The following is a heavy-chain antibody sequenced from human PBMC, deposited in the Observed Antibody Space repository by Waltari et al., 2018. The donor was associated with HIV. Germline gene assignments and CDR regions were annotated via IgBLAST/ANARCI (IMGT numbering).Heavy chain of an antibody. CDR3: ARQNQLLWKAFDY. V-gene: IGHV4-38-2*01. J-gene: IGHJ4*02. D-gene: IGHD2-2*01. CDR2: IYHSGST. Sequence: QVQLQESGPGLVKPSETLSLTCAVSGYSISSGYYCGWIRQPPGKGLEWIGSIYHSGSTYYNPSLKSRVTMSVDTAKNQFSLKLTSVTAADTAVYYCARQNQLLWKAFDYWGQGTLVTVSS. CDR1: GYSISSGYY.